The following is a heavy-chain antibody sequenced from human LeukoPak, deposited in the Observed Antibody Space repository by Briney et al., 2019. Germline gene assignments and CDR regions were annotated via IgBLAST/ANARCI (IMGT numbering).Heavy chain of an antibody. D-gene: IGHD2-2*01. CDR1: GGSISSYY. CDR2: IYYSGST. V-gene: IGHV4-59*01. CDR3: ARDDCSSTSCYVGYYYGMDV. J-gene: IGHJ6*02. Sequence: SETLSLTCTVSGGSISSYYWSWIRQPPGKGLEWIGYIYYSGSTNYNPSLKNRVTISVDTSKNQFSLKLSSVTAADTAVYYCARDDCSSTSCYVGYYYGMDVWGQGTTVTVSS.